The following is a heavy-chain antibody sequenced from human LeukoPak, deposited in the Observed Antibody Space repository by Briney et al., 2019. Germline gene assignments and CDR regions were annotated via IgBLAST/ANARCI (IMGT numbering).Heavy chain of an antibody. CDR3: AKDHWATVTEEGFDY. Sequence: PGGSLRLSCAASGFTFSSYAMSWVRQAPGKGLEWVAVISYDGSNKYYADSVKGRFTISRDNSKNTLYLQMNSLRAEDTAVYYCAKDHWATVTEEGFDYWGQGTLVTVSS. CDR1: GFTFSSYA. D-gene: IGHD4-11*01. CDR2: ISYDGSNK. J-gene: IGHJ4*02. V-gene: IGHV3-30*18.